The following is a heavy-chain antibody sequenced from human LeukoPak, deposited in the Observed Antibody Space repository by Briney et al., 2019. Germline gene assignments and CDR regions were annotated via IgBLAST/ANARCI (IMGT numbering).Heavy chain of an antibody. D-gene: IGHD1-26*01. CDR3: ARDRYSGSYLCYYGMDA. Sequence: PSETLSLTCAVYGGSFSGYYWSWIRQPPGKGLEWIGEINHSGSTNYNPSLKSRVTISVDTSKNQFSLKLSSVTAADTAVYYCARDRYSGSYLCYYGMDAWGQGTTVTVSS. J-gene: IGHJ6*02. V-gene: IGHV4-34*01. CDR1: GGSFSGYY. CDR2: INHSGST.